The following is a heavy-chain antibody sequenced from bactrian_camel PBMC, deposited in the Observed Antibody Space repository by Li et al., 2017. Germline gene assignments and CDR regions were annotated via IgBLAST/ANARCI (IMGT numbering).Heavy chain of an antibody. J-gene: IGHJ4*01. CDR1: RYTLH. D-gene: IGHD7*01. CDR2: IYGETTA. Sequence: HVQLVESGGGSVQAGGSLTLSCAASRYTLHIAWFRQAPGTEREVVAEIYGETTALYADSVKGRFTASRAYTPNTLYLQMNSLKPEDTGMYYCAADRYCRGGFVLHVAGYNYWGQGTQVTVS. V-gene: IGHV3S53*01. CDR3: AADRYCRGGFVLHVAGYNY.